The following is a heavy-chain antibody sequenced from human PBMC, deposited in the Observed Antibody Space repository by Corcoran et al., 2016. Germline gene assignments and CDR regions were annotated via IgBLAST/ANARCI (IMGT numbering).Heavy chain of an antibody. CDR1: ADSGFTFSNAW. CDR2: IKSKANGGTT. V-gene: IGHV3-15*07. Sequence: EVQLVESGGGLVKPGGSLRLSCAASADSGFTFSNAWMNWVRQAPGKGLEWVGRIKSKANGGTTDYAAPVKGRFTISRDDSKTTGYLQMNNLTTEDTAVYYCTDSITGAGSGSYWGQGTLVTVSS. D-gene: IGHD6-13*01. J-gene: IGHJ4*02. CDR3: TDSITGAGSGSY.